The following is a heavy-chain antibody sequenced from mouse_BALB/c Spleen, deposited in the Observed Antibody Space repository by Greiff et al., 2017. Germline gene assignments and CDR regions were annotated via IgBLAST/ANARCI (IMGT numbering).Heavy chain of an antibody. CDR2: ISSGSSTI. J-gene: IGHJ2*01. Sequence: EVKVVESGGGLVQPGGSRKLSCAASGFTFSSFGMHWVRQAPEKGLEWVAYISSGSSTIYYADTVKGRFTISRDNPKNTLFLQMTSLRSEDTAMYYCARWNYGSLDYWGQGTTLTVSS. CDR1: GFTFSSFG. CDR3: ARWNYGSLDY. D-gene: IGHD1-1*01. V-gene: IGHV5-17*02.